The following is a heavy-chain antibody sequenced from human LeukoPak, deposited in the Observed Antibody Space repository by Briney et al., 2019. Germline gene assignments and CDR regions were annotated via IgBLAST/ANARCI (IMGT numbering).Heavy chain of an antibody. CDR3: ASTIAAEFDY. V-gene: IGHV4-61*02. CDR2: IYAGGNT. Sequence: SETLSLTCTVSGGSISIGSYYWSWIRQPAGKGLEWIGRIYAGGNTNYNPSHYSPSLKSRVTMSVDTSKNQFSLKLSSVTAADTAVYYCASTIAAEFDYWGQGTLVTVSS. D-gene: IGHD6-13*01. CDR1: GGSISIGSYY. J-gene: IGHJ4*02.